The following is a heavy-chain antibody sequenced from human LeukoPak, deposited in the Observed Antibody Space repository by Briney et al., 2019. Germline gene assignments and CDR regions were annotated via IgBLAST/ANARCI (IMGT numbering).Heavy chain of an antibody. CDR3: AKESGGHCSGGSCYSSARSSNYYYYMDV. CDR1: GFTFSNYA. CDR2: ISGSGGST. J-gene: IGHJ6*03. Sequence: GGSLRLSCAASGFTFSNYAMSWVRQAPGKGLEWVSAISGSGGSTYYADSVKGRFTISRDNSKNTLYLQMNSLRAEDTAVYYCAKESGGHCSGGSCYSSARSSNYYYYMDVWGKGTTVTVSS. D-gene: IGHD2-15*01. V-gene: IGHV3-23*01.